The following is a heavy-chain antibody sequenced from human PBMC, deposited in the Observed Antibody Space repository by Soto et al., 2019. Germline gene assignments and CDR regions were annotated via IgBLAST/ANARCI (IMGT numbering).Heavy chain of an antibody. CDR2: IKPGTSDI. J-gene: IGHJ4*02. CDR1: GYKFGSAW. D-gene: IGHD3-3*02. V-gene: IGHV5-51*01. CDR3: ARQLSHICDS. Sequence: PGESLKISCNGVGYKFGSAWIGWVRQMPGKGLEWMGIIKPGTSDIRYSPSCRGHVTISADEAVSTAYLQWSSLKASDTAMYYCARQLSHICDSWGQGTLVTASS.